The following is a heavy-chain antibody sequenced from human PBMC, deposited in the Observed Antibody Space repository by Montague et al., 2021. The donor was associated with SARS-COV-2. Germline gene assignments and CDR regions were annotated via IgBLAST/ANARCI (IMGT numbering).Heavy chain of an antibody. CDR1: GFTFSTFW. CDR3: ARGYVSGAYEY. V-gene: IGHV3-7*02. D-gene: IGHD3-22*01. J-gene: IGHJ4*02. CDR2: IKQGGSAT. Sequence: SLRLSCAASGFTFSTFWMTWVRQAPGKGLEWVSNIKQGGSATYYVDSVKGRFTISRDNDKNSLYLQLNSLRDEDTAVYYCARGYVSGAYEYWGQGTLVTVSS.